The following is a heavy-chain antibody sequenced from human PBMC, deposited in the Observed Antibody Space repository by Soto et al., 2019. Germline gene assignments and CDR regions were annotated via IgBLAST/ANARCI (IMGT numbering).Heavy chain of an antibody. D-gene: IGHD1-26*01. CDR1: GGTFSSYS. CDR3: ARDGGRHSGGIDY. CDR2: IIPIFGTA. V-gene: IGHV1-69*01. Sequence: QVQLVQSGAEVKKPGSSVKVSCKASGGTFSSYSINWVRQAPGQGLEWMGEIIPIFGTANYAQKFQGRVTNTADESTSTAYMELSSLRSEVTAVYYCARDGGRHSGGIDYWGPGTLVTVSS. J-gene: IGHJ4*02.